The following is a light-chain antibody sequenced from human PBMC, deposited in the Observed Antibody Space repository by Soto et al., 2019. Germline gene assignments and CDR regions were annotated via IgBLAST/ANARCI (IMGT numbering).Light chain of an antibody. CDR1: LPISNY. J-gene: IGKJ4*01. CDR2: AAS. Sequence: DIQMTQTASSRCASVVGRGTITCLASLPISNYLAWYQQKPGKIPNLLIYAASTLQAGVPSRFSGSGSGTAFTLTISSLQPEDVAAYYCQKYNSAPLTFGGGTKVDI. CDR3: QKYNSAPLT. V-gene: IGKV1-27*01.